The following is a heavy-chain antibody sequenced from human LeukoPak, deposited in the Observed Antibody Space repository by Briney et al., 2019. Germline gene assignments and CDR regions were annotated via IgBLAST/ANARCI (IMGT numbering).Heavy chain of an antibody. D-gene: IGHD2-2*01. CDR3: ARGASYCSSTSCYPDY. CDR1: RYSFTSYW. CDR2: IYPGDSDT. V-gene: IGHV5-51*01. Sequence: GESLKISCKGSRYSFTSYWIGWVRQMPGKGLEWMGIIYPGDSDTRYSPSFQGQVTISADKSISTAYLQWSSLKASDTAMYYCARGASYCSSTSCYPDYWGQGTLVTVSS. J-gene: IGHJ4*02.